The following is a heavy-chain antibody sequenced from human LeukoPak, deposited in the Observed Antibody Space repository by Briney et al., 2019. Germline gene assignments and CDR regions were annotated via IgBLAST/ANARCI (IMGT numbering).Heavy chain of an antibody. Sequence: GGGLVQPGGSLRLSCATSGFTFGDYAMSWVRQAPGKGLEWVGFIRSKAYGGTTKYAASVKGRFTISRDDSKSIAYLQMNSLKTEDTAVYYCTSLRDSSGYYYEGDAFDIWGQGTMVTVSS. D-gene: IGHD3-22*01. CDR3: TSLRDSSGYYYEGDAFDI. CDR2: IRSKAYGGTT. V-gene: IGHV3-49*04. J-gene: IGHJ3*02. CDR1: GFTFGDYA.